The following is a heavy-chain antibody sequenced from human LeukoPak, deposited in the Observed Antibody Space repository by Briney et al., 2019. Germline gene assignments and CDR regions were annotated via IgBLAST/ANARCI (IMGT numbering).Heavy chain of an antibody. CDR1: GDSISSGAYS. Sequence: PSQTLSLTCVVSGDSISSGAYSGSWIRQPPGKGLEWLGYIFHTGSTFYNPSLKSRVTISVDNSKNQFSLRLTSVTAADTAVYYCARELWFANAPGSWLDPWGQGTLVTVSS. CDR2: IFHTGST. V-gene: IGHV4-30-2*01. J-gene: IGHJ5*02. CDR3: ARELWFANAPGSWLDP. D-gene: IGHD3-10*01.